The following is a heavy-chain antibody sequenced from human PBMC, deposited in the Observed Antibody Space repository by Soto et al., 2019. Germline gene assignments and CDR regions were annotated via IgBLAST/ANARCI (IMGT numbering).Heavy chain of an antibody. CDR1: GFTFSSYA. CDR3: AKGGGEAALHDYYYYYGMDV. V-gene: IGHV3-23*01. Sequence: EVQLLESGGGLVQPGGSLRLSCAASGFTFSSYAMSWVRQAPGKGLEWVSAISGSGGSTYYADSVKVRFTISRDKSKNTLYREMNSVKAKDMAVYYCAKGGGEAALHDYYYYYGMDVWGQGTTVTVSS. CDR2: ISGSGGST. D-gene: IGHD3-16*01. J-gene: IGHJ6*02.